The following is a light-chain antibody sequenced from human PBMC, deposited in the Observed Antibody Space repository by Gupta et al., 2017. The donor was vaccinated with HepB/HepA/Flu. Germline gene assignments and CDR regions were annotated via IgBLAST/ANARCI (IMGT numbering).Light chain of an antibody. CDR2: DAS. Sequence: EIVLTQSPAILSLSPGERATLSCRASQSVSNRLAWYQQKRGQAPRLLIYDASNRAAGIPARFSGSGSRTDFTLTISSLEPEDFAVYYCHQHANWSPITFGQGTRLEIK. J-gene: IGKJ5*01. CDR3: HQHANWSPIT. CDR1: QSVSNR. V-gene: IGKV3-11*01.